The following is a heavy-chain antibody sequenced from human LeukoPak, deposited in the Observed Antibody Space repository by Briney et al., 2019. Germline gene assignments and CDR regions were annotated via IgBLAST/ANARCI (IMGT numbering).Heavy chain of an antibody. CDR1: GFTFSSYS. J-gene: IGHJ4*02. D-gene: IGHD3-10*01. Sequence: GGSLRLSCAASGFTFSSYSMNWVRQAPGKGLEWVSYISSSSSTIYYADSVKGRFTISRDNAKNSLYLQMNSLRAEDTAVYYCARDPSRTNKGPPGDYWGQGTLVTVSS. V-gene: IGHV3-48*04. CDR3: ARDPSRTNKGPPGDY. CDR2: ISSSSSTI.